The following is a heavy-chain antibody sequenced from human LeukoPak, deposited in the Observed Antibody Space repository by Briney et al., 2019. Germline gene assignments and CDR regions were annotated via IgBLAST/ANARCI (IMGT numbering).Heavy chain of an antibody. D-gene: IGHD6-6*01. J-gene: IGHJ6*02. CDR1: GFTFSSYS. CDR2: ISSSSSYI. CDR3: ARVSPELVPFYYGMDV. Sequence: GGSLRLSCAASGFTFSSYSMNWVRQAPGKGPEWVSSISSSSSYIHYADSVKGRFTISRDNAKNSLYLQMNSLRAEDTAVYYCARVSPELVPFYYGMDVWGQGTTVTVSS. V-gene: IGHV3-21*01.